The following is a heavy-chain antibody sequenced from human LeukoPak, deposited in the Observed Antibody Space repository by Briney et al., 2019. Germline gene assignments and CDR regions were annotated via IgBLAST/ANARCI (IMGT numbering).Heavy chain of an antibody. CDR3: AKASSYSSSLYYYYYYMDV. CDR1: GFTFSSYA. CDR2: ISGSGGST. Sequence: GGSLRLSCAASGFTFSSYAMSWVRQAPGKGLEWVSAISGSGGSTYYADSVKGRFTISRDNSKNTLYLQMNSLRAEDTAVYYCAKASSYSSSLYYYYYYMDVWGKGTTVTVSS. V-gene: IGHV3-23*01. D-gene: IGHD6-13*01. J-gene: IGHJ6*03.